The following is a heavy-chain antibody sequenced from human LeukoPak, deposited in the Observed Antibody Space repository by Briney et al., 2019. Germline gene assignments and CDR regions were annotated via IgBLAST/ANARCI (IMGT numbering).Heavy chain of an antibody. V-gene: IGHV4-34*01. CDR2: INHSGST. CDR1: GGSFSGYY. J-gene: IGHJ4*02. CDR3: ARGLSTSNFDY. D-gene: IGHD2-2*01. Sequence: SETLSLTCAVYGGSFSGYYWSWIRQPPGKGLEWIGEINHSGSTNYNPFLKSRVTISVDTSKNQFSLKLSSVTAADTAVYYCARGLSTSNFDYWGQGTLVTVSS.